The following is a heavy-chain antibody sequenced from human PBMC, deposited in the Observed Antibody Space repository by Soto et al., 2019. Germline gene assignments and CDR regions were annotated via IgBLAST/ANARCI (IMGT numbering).Heavy chain of an antibody. CDR3: ARDCSSTSCYAYP. D-gene: IGHD2-2*01. Sequence: QVQLVQSGAEVKKPGSSVKVSCKASGGTFSSYTISWVRQAPGQGLEWMGRIIPILGIANYAQKFQGRLTITADQSTSTAYMELSSLRSEDTAVYYCARDCSSTSCYAYPWGQGTLVTVSS. V-gene: IGHV1-69*08. J-gene: IGHJ5*02. CDR1: GGTFSSYT. CDR2: IIPILGIA.